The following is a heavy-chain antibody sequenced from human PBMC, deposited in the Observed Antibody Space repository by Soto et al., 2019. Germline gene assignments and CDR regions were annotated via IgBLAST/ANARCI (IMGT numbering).Heavy chain of an antibody. Sequence: PGESLKISCTGVGYSFTSYWIGWVRQMPGKGLEWMGIIYPGDSDTRYSPSFQGQVTFSADKSITTSYLQWSSLKASDTAMYYCARGYCTTTICDPWFDPWGQGTLVTVSS. CDR3: ARGYCTTTICDPWFDP. J-gene: IGHJ5*02. CDR2: IYPGDSDT. CDR1: GYSFTSYW. V-gene: IGHV5-51*01. D-gene: IGHD2-2*01.